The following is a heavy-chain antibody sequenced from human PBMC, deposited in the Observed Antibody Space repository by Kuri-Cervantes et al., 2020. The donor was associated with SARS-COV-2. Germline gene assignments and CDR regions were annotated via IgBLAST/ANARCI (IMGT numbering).Heavy chain of an antibody. CDR2: LSGDGSDT. CDR1: GFTFSTYA. V-gene: IGHV3-23*01. Sequence: GESLKISCAASGFTFSTYAMTWVRQAPGRGLEWVSALSGDGSDTYYADSVRGRFTVSRDNSKNTLYLQMNSLRAEDTAVYYCARDLLYGMDVWGQGTTVTVSS. J-gene: IGHJ6*02. CDR3: ARDLLYGMDV.